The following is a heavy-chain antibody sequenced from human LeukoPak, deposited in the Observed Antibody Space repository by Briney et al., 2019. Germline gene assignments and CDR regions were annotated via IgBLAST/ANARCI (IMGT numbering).Heavy chain of an antibody. CDR3: AKLFGYGQRFGGY. Sequence: GGSLRLSCAASGFTFSSYAMSWVRQAPGKGLECVSAISGSGGSTYYADSVKGRFTISRDNSKNTLYLQMNSLRAEDTAVYYCAKLFGYGQRFGGYWGQGTLVTVSS. CDR2: ISGSGGST. D-gene: IGHD5-18*01. V-gene: IGHV3-23*01. CDR1: GFTFSSYA. J-gene: IGHJ4*02.